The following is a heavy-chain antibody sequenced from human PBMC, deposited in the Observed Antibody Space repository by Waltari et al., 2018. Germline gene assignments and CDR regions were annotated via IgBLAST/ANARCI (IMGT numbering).Heavy chain of an antibody. V-gene: IGHV4-59*02. Sequence: QVQLQESGPGLVRPSETLSPTCTVSCPSVSDYYWNWIRLPPGKGLEWIGTIYDSGATYYNPSLKSRLTMLMDTSKNQFSLILESVTAADRGLYYCTRGLFGRSWTPYYWGQGTLVTVSS. CDR2: IYDSGAT. D-gene: IGHD3-10*01. CDR3: TRGLFGRSWTPYY. J-gene: IGHJ4*02. CDR1: CPSVSDYY.